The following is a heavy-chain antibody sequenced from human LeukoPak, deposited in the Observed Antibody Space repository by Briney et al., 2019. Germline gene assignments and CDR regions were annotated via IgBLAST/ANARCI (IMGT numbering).Heavy chain of an antibody. D-gene: IGHD3-10*01. J-gene: IGHJ4*02. CDR3: ARDRGSYFDY. CDR1: GFTFSSYS. CDR2: ISSSSSTI. Sequence: GGSLRLSCAASGFTFSSYSMNWFRRAPGKGLEWFSYISSSSSTIYYADSVKGRFTISRDNAKNSLYLQMNGLRAEDTAVYYCARDRGSYFDYWGQGTLVTVSS. V-gene: IGHV3-48*01.